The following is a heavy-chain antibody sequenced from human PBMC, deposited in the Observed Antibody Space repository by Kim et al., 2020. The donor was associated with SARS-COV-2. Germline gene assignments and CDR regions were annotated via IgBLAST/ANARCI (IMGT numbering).Heavy chain of an antibody. CDR2: ISSSGSTI. Sequence: GGSLRLSCAASGFTFSSYEMNWVRQAPGKGLEWVSYISSSGSTIYYADSVKGRFTISRDNAKNSLYLQMNSLRAEDTAVYYCARMDRGGYSSDWGQGTLVTVSS. D-gene: IGHD5-18*01. V-gene: IGHV3-48*03. J-gene: IGHJ4*02. CDR3: ARMDRGGYSSD. CDR1: GFTFSSYE.